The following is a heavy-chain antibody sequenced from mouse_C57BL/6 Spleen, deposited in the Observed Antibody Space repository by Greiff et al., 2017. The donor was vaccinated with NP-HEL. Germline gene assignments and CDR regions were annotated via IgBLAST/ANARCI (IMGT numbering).Heavy chain of an antibody. D-gene: IGHD1-1*01. CDR1: GYTFTSYW. Sequence: QVQLQQPGAELVKPGASVKMSCKASGYTFTSYWITWVKQRPGQGLEWIGDIYPGSGSTNYNEKFKSKATLTVDTSSSTGYMQLSSLTSEDAAVYYCAKKWGDYYGSSPWYFDVWGTGTTVTVSS. CDR2: IYPGSGST. V-gene: IGHV1-55*01. J-gene: IGHJ1*03. CDR3: AKKWGDYYGSSPWYFDV.